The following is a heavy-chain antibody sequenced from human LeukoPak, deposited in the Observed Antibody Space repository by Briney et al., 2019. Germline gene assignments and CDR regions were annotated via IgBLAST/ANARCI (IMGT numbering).Heavy chain of an antibody. CDR2: ITSSGSVI. V-gene: IGHV3-48*03. CDR1: GFTFGSYE. D-gene: IGHD3-10*01. CDR3: ARVGVDGSGTYGDY. J-gene: IGHJ4*02. Sequence: GGSLRLSCAVSGFTFGSYEMNWVRQAPGKGLEWVSYITSSGSVIYYADPVKGRFTISRDNAKNSLYLQMNSLRAEDTAVYYCARVGVDGSGTYGDYWGQGTLVTVSS.